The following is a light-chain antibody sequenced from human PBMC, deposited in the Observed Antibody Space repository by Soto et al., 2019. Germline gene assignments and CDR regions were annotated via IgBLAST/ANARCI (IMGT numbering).Light chain of an antibody. CDR2: AAS. CDR1: QSISSY. V-gene: IGKV1-39*01. Sequence: DIQMTQSPSSLSASVGDRVTITCRASQSISSYLNWYQQKPVKAPKLLIYAASSLQSGVPSRFSGSGSGTDFTITIRSLQPEDFATYYCQQTYSSLLTFGQGTKVEIQ. CDR3: QQTYSSLLT. J-gene: IGKJ1*01.